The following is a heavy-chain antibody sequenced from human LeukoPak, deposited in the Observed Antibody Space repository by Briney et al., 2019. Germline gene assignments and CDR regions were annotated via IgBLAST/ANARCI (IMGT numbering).Heavy chain of an antibody. V-gene: IGHV1-8*03. D-gene: IGHD3-22*01. CDR3: ASGPRRYYDSSGYYY. J-gene: IGHJ4*02. Sequence: ASVKVSCKASGYTFTSYVINWVRQATGQGLEWMGWMNPNSGNTGYAQKFQGRVTITRNTSISTAYMELSSLRSEDTAVYYCASGPRRYYDSSGYYYWGQGTLVTVSS. CDR2: MNPNSGNT. CDR1: GYTFTSYV.